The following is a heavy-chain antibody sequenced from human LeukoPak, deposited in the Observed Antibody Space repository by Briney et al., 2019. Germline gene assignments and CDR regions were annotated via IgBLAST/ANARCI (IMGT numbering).Heavy chain of an antibody. CDR1: GGSISSYY. CDR3: ASLYYDSSGYYFYFDY. V-gene: IGHV4-39*01. J-gene: IGHJ4*02. D-gene: IGHD3-22*01. Sequence: SETLSLTCTVSGGSISSYYWGWIRQPPGKGLEWIGSIYYSGSTYYNPSLKSRVTISVDTSKNQFSLKLSSVTAADTAVYYCASLYYDSSGYYFYFDYWGQGTLVTVSS. CDR2: IYYSGST.